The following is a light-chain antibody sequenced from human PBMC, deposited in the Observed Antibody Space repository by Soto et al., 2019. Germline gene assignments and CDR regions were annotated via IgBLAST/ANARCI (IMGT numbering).Light chain of an antibody. CDR1: QSVSSN. J-gene: IGKJ5*01. CDR3: QPRSNWPPT. CDR2: GAS. V-gene: IGKV3D-15*01. Sequence: IVLTQYPATLSVSPGERYTLSCRASQSVSSNLAWYQQKPGQAPSLLISGASTRATGVTARFSGSGSGTEFTLTITSLQSEDFAVYYCQPRSNWPPTVGQGTRLEIK.